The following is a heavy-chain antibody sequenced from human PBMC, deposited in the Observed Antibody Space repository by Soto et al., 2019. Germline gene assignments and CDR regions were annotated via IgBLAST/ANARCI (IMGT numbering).Heavy chain of an antibody. V-gene: IGHV3-23*01. J-gene: IGHJ5*02. CDR1: GFTFSSYG. CDR2: ISGSGGST. D-gene: IGHD3-22*01. CDR3: AKHYDSSGYYSDNWFDP. Sequence: GGSLRLSCAASGFTFSSYGMHWVRQAPGKGLEWVAAISGSGGSTYYADSVKGRFTISRDNSKNTLYLQMNSLRAEDTAVYYCAKHYDSSGYYSDNWFDPWGQGTLVTVSS.